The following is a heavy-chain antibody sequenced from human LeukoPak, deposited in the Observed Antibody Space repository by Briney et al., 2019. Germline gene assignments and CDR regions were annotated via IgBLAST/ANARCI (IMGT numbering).Heavy chain of an antibody. J-gene: IGHJ4*02. CDR2: ISYDGYTT. CDR1: GFTLNSYP. V-gene: IGHV3-30*04. D-gene: IGHD3-16*01. CDR3: ARDPRRGSPVFFDY. Sequence: GTSLRLSCAASGFTLNSYPMHWVRQAPGKGLEWLAVISYDGYTTLHADSVKGRFTISRDDSRDTLYLQMNSLRSEDTAVYYCARDPRRGSPVFFDYWGQGTLVTVST.